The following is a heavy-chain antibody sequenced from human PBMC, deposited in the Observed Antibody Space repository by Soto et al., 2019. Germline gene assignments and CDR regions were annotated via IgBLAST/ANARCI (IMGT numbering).Heavy chain of an antibody. CDR2: ISKSGGDT. V-gene: IGHV3-23*01. Sequence: EVQLLESGGDLVQPGGSLRLSCAASGFTVTKYAMTWVRQAPGKGLEWVSSISKSGGDTYYADSVKGRFTISRDNSKNTLYLQMNGLRAEDTALYFCAKDTYSSSWYFWGQGTLVTVSS. CDR3: AKDTYSSSWYF. CDR1: GFTVTKYA. J-gene: IGHJ4*02. D-gene: IGHD2-2*01.